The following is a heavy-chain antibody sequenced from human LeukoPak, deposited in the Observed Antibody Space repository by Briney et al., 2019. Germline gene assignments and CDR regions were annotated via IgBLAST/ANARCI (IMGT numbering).Heavy chain of an antibody. J-gene: IGHJ5*02. V-gene: IGHV1-24*01. CDR3: ARVGYDSSGRGWFDP. CDR2: FDPEDGET. D-gene: IGHD3-22*01. Sequence: GASVTVSCKVSGYTLTELSMHWVRQAPGKGLEWMGGFDPEDGETIYAQKFQGRVTMTEDTSTDTAYMELSSLRSDDTAVYYCARVGYDSSGRGWFDPWGQGTLVTVSS. CDR1: GYTLTELS.